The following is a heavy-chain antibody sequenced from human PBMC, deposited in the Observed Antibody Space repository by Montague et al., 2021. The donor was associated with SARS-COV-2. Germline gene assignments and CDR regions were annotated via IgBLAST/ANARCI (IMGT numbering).Heavy chain of an antibody. CDR1: RDSVSSNSVA. CDR3: PRSKLLRSGYSSGWYWPGWFDP. Sequence: CAISRDSVSSNSVAWNWIRLSPSRGLEWLGRTYYRSKCYVDYAGSVRSRITINPDTSKNQFSLQMSSVTPDDTAGYYCPRSKLLRSGYSSGWYWPGWFDPWGQGTPVTVSS. V-gene: IGHV6-1*01. D-gene: IGHD6-19*01. CDR2: TYYRSKCYV. J-gene: IGHJ5*02.